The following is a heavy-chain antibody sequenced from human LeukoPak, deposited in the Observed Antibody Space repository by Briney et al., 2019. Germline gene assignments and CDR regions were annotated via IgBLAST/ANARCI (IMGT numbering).Heavy chain of an antibody. CDR2: IYYSGST. D-gene: IGHD2-15*01. CDR3: ALGYYGGGSCYAREYFQH. CDR1: GGSISSSGYY. Sequence: PSETLSLTCTVSGGSISSSGYYWTWIRQHPGKGLEWIGYIYYSGSTYYNPSLKSRVTISVDTSKNQFSLRLSSVTAADTAVYYCALGYYGGGSCYAREYFQHWGQGTLVTVFS. V-gene: IGHV4-31*03. J-gene: IGHJ1*01.